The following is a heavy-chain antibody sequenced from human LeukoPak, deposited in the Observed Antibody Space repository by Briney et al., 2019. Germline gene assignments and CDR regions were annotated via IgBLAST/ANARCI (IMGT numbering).Heavy chain of an antibody. CDR2: IWYDGSNK. CDR3: ARDQDLGSFDY. D-gene: IGHD2-15*01. J-gene: IGHJ4*02. Sequence: GRSLRLSCAASGFTFSSYGMHWVRQAPGKGLEWVAVIWYDGSNKYYADSVKGRFTISRDNSKNTLYLQMNSLRAEDTAVYYCARDQDLGSFDYWGQRTLVTVSS. CDR1: GFTFSSYG. V-gene: IGHV3-33*01.